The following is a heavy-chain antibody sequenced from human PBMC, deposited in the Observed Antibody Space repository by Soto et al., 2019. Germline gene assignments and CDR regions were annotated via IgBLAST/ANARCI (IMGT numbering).Heavy chain of an antibody. CDR2: ISSSSSYI. V-gene: IGHV3-21*01. D-gene: IGHD3-9*01. Sequence: EVQLVESGGGLVKPGGSLRLSCAASGFTFSSYSMNWVRQAPGKGLEWVSSISSSSSYIYYADSVKGRFTISRDNAKNSLYLQMNGLRAEDTAVYYCARDTYYDGDILTGYYKSENYYCYGMDVWGQGTTVTVSS. CDR3: ARDTYYDGDILTGYYKSENYYCYGMDV. J-gene: IGHJ6*02. CDR1: GFTFSSYS.